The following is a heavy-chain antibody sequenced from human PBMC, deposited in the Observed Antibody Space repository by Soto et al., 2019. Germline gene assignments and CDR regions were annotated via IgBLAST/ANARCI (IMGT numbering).Heavy chain of an antibody. CDR2: LSGSGGTT. CDR3: AKQRADYGSGADTFYFDS. Sequence: GGSLRLSCAVSGFAFRNYAMSWVRQAPGKGLEWVSSLSGSGGTTYYADSVKGRFIISRDNSKNTLYLLMNSLRAEDTALYYCAKQRADYGSGADTFYFDSWGQGALVT. D-gene: IGHD3-10*01. V-gene: IGHV3-23*01. J-gene: IGHJ4*02. CDR1: GFAFRNYA.